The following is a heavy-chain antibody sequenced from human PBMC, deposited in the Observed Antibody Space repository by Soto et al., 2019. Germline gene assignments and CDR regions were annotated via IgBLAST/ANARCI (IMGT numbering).Heavy chain of an antibody. CDR3: ARGAQEELVFDY. CDR2: IYYSGST. Sequence: KPSETLSLTCTVSGGSISSGGYYWSWIRQHPGKGLEWIGYIYYSGSTYYNPSLKSRVTISVDTSKNQFSLKLSSVTAADTAVYYCARGAQEELVFDYWGQGTLVTVSS. D-gene: IGHD1-7*01. CDR1: GGSISSGGYY. J-gene: IGHJ4*02. V-gene: IGHV4-31*03.